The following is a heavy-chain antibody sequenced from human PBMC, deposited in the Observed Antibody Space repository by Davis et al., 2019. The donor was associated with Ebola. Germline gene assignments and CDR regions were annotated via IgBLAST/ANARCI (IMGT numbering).Heavy chain of an antibody. Sequence: PGGSLRLSCAASGFTFSSYSMNWVRQAPGKGLEWVSSISSSSSYIYYADSVKGRITISSDNAKNSLYLQMNSLRAEDTAVFYCARAPALVGPPYYWGQGTLVIVSS. J-gene: IGHJ4*02. CDR2: ISSSSSYI. CDR3: ARAPALVGPPYY. D-gene: IGHD3/OR15-3a*01. V-gene: IGHV3-21*01. CDR1: GFTFSSYS.